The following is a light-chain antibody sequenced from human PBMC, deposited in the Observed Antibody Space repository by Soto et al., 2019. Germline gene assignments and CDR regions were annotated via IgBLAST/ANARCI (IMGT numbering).Light chain of an antibody. CDR1: QSVTTY. J-gene: IGKJ5*01. CDR3: QQRSNWPPLIS. Sequence: EIVLPQSPDTLSLSPGERATLSCMASQSVTTYLAWYQQKPGQAPRLLIYDASNRATGIPARFSGSGSGTDFTLTISSLEPEDFAVYYCQQRSNWPPLISFGQGTRLEIK. V-gene: IGKV3-11*01. CDR2: DAS.